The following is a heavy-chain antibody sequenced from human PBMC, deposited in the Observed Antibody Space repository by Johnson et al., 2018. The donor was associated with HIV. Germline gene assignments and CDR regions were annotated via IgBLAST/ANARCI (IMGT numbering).Heavy chain of an antibody. CDR2: IRYDGPNK. J-gene: IGHJ3*02. D-gene: IGHD1-14*01. CDR3: AKDQGSEQRNDAFDI. CDR1: GFTFSSYG. Sequence: QVQLVESGGGVVQPGGSLRLSCAASGFTFSSYGMHWVRQAPGKGLEWVAFIRYDGPNKHFADSVKGRFTISRDNSKNTLYLQMNSLRAEDTAVYYCAKDQGSEQRNDAFDIWGQGTMVTVSS. V-gene: IGHV3-30*02.